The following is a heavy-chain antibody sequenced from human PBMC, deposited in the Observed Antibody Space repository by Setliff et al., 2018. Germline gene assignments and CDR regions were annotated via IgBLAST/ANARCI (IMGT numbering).Heavy chain of an antibody. D-gene: IGHD1-26*01. CDR2: IIPILGIA. J-gene: IGHJ4*02. CDR3: ARVLHSGSYDDPLDY. Sequence: SVKVSCKASGGTFSSYAISWVRQAPGQGLEWMGGIIPILGIASYAQKFQGRVTMTRDTSTSTVYMELSSLRSEDTAVYYCARVLHSGSYDDPLDYWGQGTLVTVSS. V-gene: IGHV1-69*10. CDR1: GGTFSSYA.